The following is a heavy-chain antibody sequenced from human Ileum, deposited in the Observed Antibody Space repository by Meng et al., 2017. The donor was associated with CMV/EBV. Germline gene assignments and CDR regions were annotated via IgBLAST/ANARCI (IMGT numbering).Heavy chain of an antibody. V-gene: IGHV3-33*06. Sequence: GGSLRLSCAASGFTFSSYGMHWVRQAPGKGLEWVAIIWSDGNNKYYTDSVRGRFTISRDNSKNTLYLQMNSLRAEDTAVYYCAKDRGGRSSTSSRFSPAYYYGMDVWGQG. CDR3: AKDRGGRSSTSSRFSPAYYYGMDV. J-gene: IGHJ6*02. CDR1: GFTFSSYG. CDR2: IWSDGNNK. D-gene: IGHD2-2*01.